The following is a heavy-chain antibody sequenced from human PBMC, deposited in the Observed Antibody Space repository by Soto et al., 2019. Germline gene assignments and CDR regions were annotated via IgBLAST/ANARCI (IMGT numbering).Heavy chain of an antibody. J-gene: IGHJ6*02. V-gene: IGHV3-48*02. D-gene: IGHD6-13*01. CDR3: ARRYSSTSRTMDV. CDR1: GFTFSNYY. CDR2: ISSSSSSI. Sequence: GGSLRLSCEASGFTFSNYYMTWVRQAPGKGLEWVSYISSSSSSIDYADSVQGRFSISRDNAKSSLYLQMNSLRDEDTAVYYCARRYSSTSRTMDVWGQGTTVTVSS.